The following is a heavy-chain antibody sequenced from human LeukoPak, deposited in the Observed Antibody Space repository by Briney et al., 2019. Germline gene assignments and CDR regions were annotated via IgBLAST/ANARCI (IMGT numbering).Heavy chain of an antibody. CDR2: LNSDGSIT. D-gene: IGHD2-21*02. J-gene: IGHJ4*02. V-gene: IGHV3-74*01. CDR3: VREYCGGDCYTDF. CDR1: GFSFSLYW. Sequence: PGGSLRLSCAASGFSFSLYWMHWVRQTPGPGLVWVSRLNSDGSITSYADSVKGRFTISRDNAKNTLYLEMNSLRAEDTAVYYCVREYCGGDCYTDFWGQGTLVTVSS.